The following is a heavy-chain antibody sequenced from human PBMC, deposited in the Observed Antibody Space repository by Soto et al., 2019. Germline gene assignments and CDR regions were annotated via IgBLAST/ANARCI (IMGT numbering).Heavy chain of an antibody. V-gene: IGHV3-30-3*01. CDR1: GFTFSSYA. CDR3: ARDGRHDFWSGSSPGQPTSLYGMDV. J-gene: IGHJ6*02. D-gene: IGHD3-3*01. Sequence: GGSLRLSCAASGFTFSSYAIYWVRQAPGKGLEWVAVIFYDGNNKYYADSVKGRFTISRDNSKNTLYLQMTSLRAEDTAVYYCARDGRHDFWSGSSPGQPTSLYGMDVWGQGTTVTVSS. CDR2: IFYDGNNK.